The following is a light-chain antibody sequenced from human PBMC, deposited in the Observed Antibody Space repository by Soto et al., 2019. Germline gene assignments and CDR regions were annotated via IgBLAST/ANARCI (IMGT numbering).Light chain of an antibody. J-gene: IGLJ1*01. Sequence: QSVLTQPPSVSGAPGQRVTISCTGSSSNIGAGYDVHWYQHLPGTAPKLLIYANNNRPSGVPDRFSGSKSGTSASLAITGLQVEDEADYYCQYYDSSLRVFGSGTKVTVL. CDR2: ANN. CDR1: SSNIGAGYD. V-gene: IGLV1-40*01. CDR3: QYYDSSLRV.